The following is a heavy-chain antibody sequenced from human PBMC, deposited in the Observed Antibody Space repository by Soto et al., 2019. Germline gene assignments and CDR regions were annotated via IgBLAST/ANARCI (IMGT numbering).Heavy chain of an antibody. V-gene: IGHV1-69*13. Sequence: SVKVSCKASGGTFSSYAISWVRQAPGQGLEWMGGIIPIFGTANYAQKFQGRVTITADESTSTAYMELSSLRSEDTAVYYCARGLGWGVIMVSHEQSGGMDVWGQGTTVTVSS. D-gene: IGHD2-8*01. CDR3: ARGLGWGVIMVSHEQSGGMDV. J-gene: IGHJ6*02. CDR2: IIPIFGTA. CDR1: GGTFSSYA.